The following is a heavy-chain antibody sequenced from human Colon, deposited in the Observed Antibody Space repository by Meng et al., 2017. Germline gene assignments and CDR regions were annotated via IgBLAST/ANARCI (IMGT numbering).Heavy chain of an antibody. J-gene: IGHJ5*02. CDR3: ARDLTPWEFSASDDNRVVP. V-gene: IGHV1-3*01. D-gene: IGHD1-14*01. Sequence: QVVQSGAEVMKPGASVKVSCKASAYTFSRYAMHWVRQAPGQRLEWMRWINAGNGNTTRDTSATTTYMELSSLRSEDTAVYFCARDLTPWEFSASDDNRVVPWGQGTLVTVSS. CDR2: INAGNGNT. CDR1: AYTFSRYA.